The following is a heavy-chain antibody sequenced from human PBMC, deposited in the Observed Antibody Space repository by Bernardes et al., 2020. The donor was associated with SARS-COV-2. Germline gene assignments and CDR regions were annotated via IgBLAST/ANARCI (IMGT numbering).Heavy chain of an antibody. CDR3: ARTTTVTPGYHYYFDY. D-gene: IGHD4-17*01. CDR1: GSMSSYY. V-gene: IGHV4-59*01. Sequence: TLSLTCTISGSMSSYYWSWIRQPPGKGLEWIGYIYYSGSANYNSSLKSRVTISVDTSKNQFSLKVNSVTAEDTAVYYCARTTTVTPGYHYYFDYWGQGTLVTVSS. J-gene: IGHJ4*02. CDR2: IYYSGSA.